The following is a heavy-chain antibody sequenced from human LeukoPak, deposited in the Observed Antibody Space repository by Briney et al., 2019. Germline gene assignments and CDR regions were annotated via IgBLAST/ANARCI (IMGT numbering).Heavy chain of an antibody. CDR2: ISFDGSNK. V-gene: IGHV3-30*04. CDR1: GFTFSSYA. CDR3: AKERISPAGTYDY. Sequence: GGSLRLSCAASGFTFSSYAMHWVRQAPRKGLEWVAIISFDGSNKDYADSIKGRFTVSRDNPKNTLYLQMNSLRTEDTAVYFCAKERISPAGTYDYWGQGTLVTVSS. D-gene: IGHD6-13*01. J-gene: IGHJ4*02.